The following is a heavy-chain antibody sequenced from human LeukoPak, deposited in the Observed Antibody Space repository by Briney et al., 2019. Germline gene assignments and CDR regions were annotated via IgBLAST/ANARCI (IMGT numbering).Heavy chain of an antibody. D-gene: IGHD3-9*01. V-gene: IGHV1-18*01. CDR2: ISAYNGNT. J-gene: IGHJ5*02. CDR1: GYTFTSYG. CDR3: ARGGYYDILTGYRAQNWFDP. Sequence: ASVKVSCKASGYTFTSYGISWVRRAPGQGLEWMGWISAYNGNTNYAQKLQGRVTMTTDTSTSTAYMELRSLRSDDTAVYYCARGGYYDILTGYRAQNWFDPWGQGTLVTVSS.